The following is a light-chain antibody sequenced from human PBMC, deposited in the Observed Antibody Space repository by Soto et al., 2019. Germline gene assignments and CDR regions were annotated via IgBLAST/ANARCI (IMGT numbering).Light chain of an antibody. CDR2: EVT. Sequence: QSALTQPASVSGSPGQSITISCTGTSSDVGVYNFVSWYQQRPGKAPKLMIYEVTYRPSGVSNRFSGSKSGNTASLTISGLQAEDEADYYCSSYTTSSTYVFGTGTKVTVL. CDR1: SSDVGVYNF. J-gene: IGLJ1*01. CDR3: SSYTTSSTYV. V-gene: IGLV2-14*01.